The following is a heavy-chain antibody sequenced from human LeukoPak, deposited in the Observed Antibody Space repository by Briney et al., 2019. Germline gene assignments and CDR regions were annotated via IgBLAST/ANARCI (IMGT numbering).Heavy chain of an antibody. CDR2: ISWNSGSI. CDR3: AKAARPIAARGVLDY. Sequence: PGRSLRLSCAASGFTFDDYAMHWVRQAPGKGLEWVSGISWNSGSIGYADSVKGRFTISRDNAKNSLYLQMNSLRAEDTAVYYCAKAARPIAARGVLDYWGQGTLVTVSS. V-gene: IGHV3-9*01. J-gene: IGHJ4*02. CDR1: GFTFDDYA. D-gene: IGHD6-6*01.